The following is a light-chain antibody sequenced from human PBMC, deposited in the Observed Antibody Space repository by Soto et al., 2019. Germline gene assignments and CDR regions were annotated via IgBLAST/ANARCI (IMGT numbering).Light chain of an antibody. CDR1: SSDVGGYDY. CDR2: EVS. Sequence: QSALTQPASVSGSPGQSITISCTGTSSDVGGYDYVSWYQLHPGKVPKLMIFEVSNRPSGVSYRFSGSKSGNTASLTISGLQVEDEADYFCSSYSISTAYLFGTGTKLTVL. V-gene: IGLV2-14*01. J-gene: IGLJ1*01. CDR3: SSYSISTAYL.